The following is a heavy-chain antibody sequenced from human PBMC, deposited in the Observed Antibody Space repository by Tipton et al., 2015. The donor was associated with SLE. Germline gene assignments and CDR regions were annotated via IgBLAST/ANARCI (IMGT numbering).Heavy chain of an antibody. CDR3: ASPDTAMDKDYYYGMDV. CDR2: INHSGST. V-gene: IGHV4-34*01. Sequence: TLSLTCAVYGGSFSGYYWSWIRQPPGKGLEWIGEINHSGSTNYNPSLKSRVTISVDTSKNQFSLKLSSVTAADTAVYYCASPDTAMDKDYYYGMDVWGQGTTVTVSS. CDR1: GGSFSGYY. J-gene: IGHJ6*02. D-gene: IGHD5-18*01.